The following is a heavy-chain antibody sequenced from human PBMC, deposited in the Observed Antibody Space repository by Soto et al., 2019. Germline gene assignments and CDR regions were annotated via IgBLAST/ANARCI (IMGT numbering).Heavy chain of an antibody. CDR3: ARDCSGGSCYPNWFDP. CDR1: GGTFSSYT. Sequence: QVQLVQSGAEVKKPGSSVKVSCKASGGTFSSYTISWVRQAPGQGLEWMGRIIPILGIANYAQKFQGRVTITADKSTSTAYRELSSLRSEDTAVYYCARDCSGGSCYPNWFDPWGQGTLVTVSS. D-gene: IGHD2-15*01. CDR2: IIPILGIA. V-gene: IGHV1-69*08. J-gene: IGHJ5*02.